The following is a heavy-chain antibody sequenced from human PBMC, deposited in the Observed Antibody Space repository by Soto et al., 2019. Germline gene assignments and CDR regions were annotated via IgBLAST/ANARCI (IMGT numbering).Heavy chain of an antibody. D-gene: IGHD3-10*02. CDR3: TIVRVADSALDH. Sequence: GALRLSCVGSGFIFSNNGMHWVRQTPGKGLEWVAFMSYDGSDTFYADSVKGRFTISRDNSKNTLFLHMSNLRAEDTAMYYCTIVRVADSALDHWGQGTLVTVSS. V-gene: IGHV3-30*02. J-gene: IGHJ4*02. CDR1: GFIFSNNG. CDR2: MSYDGSDT.